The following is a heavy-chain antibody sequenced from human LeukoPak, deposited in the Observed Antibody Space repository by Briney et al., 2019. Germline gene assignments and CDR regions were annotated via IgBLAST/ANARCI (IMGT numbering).Heavy chain of an antibody. CDR3: VRDVHYVFDY. V-gene: IGHV3-48*01. J-gene: IGHJ4*02. CDR2: ITSSSGSL. Sequence: GGSLRLSCVASGFTFSSYSMNWVRQAPGKGLEWISYITSSSGSLSYADSVKGRFIISRDNAKNSLYLQMNSLRAEDTAIYYCVRDVHYVFDYWGPGTLVTVSS. D-gene: IGHD4-17*01. CDR1: GFTFSSYS.